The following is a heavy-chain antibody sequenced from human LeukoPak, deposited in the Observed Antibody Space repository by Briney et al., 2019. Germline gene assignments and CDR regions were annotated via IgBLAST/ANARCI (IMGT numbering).Heavy chain of an antibody. Sequence: GGSLRLSCAASGVTYSSYAMSWVRQAPGKGLEWVSAISGSGGSTYYADSVKGRFTISRDNSKNTLYLQMNSLRAEDTAVYYCAKERSYYGSGYDAFDIWGQGTMVTVSS. CDR3: AKERSYYGSGYDAFDI. J-gene: IGHJ3*02. D-gene: IGHD3-10*01. CDR1: GVTYSSYA. V-gene: IGHV3-23*01. CDR2: ISGSGGST.